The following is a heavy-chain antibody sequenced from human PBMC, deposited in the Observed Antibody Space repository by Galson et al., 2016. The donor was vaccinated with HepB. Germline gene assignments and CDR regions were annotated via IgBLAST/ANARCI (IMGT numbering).Heavy chain of an antibody. J-gene: IGHJ4*02. CDR2: IYYSGST. Sequence: LSLTCTVSGGSISGCFWSWIRQPPGKGLEWIGYIYYSGSTSYNPSLKSRVTISVDTSKNQFSLKLSSVTAADTAVYYCARDPRAPPRFDYWGQGTLVTVSS. CDR3: ARDPRAPPRFDY. CDR1: GGSISGCF. V-gene: IGHV4-59*01.